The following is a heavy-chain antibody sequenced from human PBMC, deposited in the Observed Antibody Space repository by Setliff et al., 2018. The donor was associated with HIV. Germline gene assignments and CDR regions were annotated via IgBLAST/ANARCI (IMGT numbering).Heavy chain of an antibody. J-gene: IGHJ4*02. Sequence: GESLKISCKTSGYSFTTYWIGWVRQMPGKGLEWMALLYPGDSDIRYSPSFQGQVTISADKSITTAYLQWSSLKASDTAMYYCGRLDAAHSPVDSWGQGTLVTVSS. V-gene: IGHV5-51*01. D-gene: IGHD6-6*01. CDR2: LYPGDSDI. CDR1: GYSFTTYW. CDR3: GRLDAAHSPVDS.